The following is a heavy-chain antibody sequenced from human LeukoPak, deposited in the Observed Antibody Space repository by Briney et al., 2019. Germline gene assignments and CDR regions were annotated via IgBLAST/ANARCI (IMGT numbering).Heavy chain of an antibody. J-gene: IGHJ4*02. CDR2: ISSSSSTI. CDR3: ASWDDPPFDY. D-gene: IGHD1-26*01. Sequence: PGGSLRLSCAASGFTFSSYSMNWVRQAPGKGLEWVSYISSSSSTIYYADSVKGRFTISRDNAKNSLYLQMNSLRAEDTAVYYCASWDDPPFDYWGQGTLVTVSS. V-gene: IGHV3-48*01. CDR1: GFTFSSYS.